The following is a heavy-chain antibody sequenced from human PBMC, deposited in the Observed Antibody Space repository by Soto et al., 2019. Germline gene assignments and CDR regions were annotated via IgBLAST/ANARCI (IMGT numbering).Heavy chain of an antibody. J-gene: IGHJ4*02. Sequence: ASVKVSCKASGGTFSSYTISWVRQAPGQGLEWMGRIIPILGIANYAQKFQGRVTITADKSTSTAYMELSSLRSEDTAVYYCARGWDYYGSGSYHWGQGTLVTV. CDR1: GGTFSSYT. V-gene: IGHV1-69*02. CDR3: ARGWDYYGSGSYH. D-gene: IGHD3-10*01. CDR2: IIPILGIA.